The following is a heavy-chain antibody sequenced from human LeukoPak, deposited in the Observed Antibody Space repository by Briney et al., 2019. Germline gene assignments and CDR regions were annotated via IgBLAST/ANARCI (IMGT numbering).Heavy chain of an antibody. CDR1: GGTFSSYA. D-gene: IGHD3-3*01. Sequence: GASVKVSCKASGGTFSSYAISWVRQAPGQGLEWMGGIIPIFGTANYAQKFQGRVTITADESTSTAYMELSSLRSEDTAVYYCARGEIFGVVIAYYFDYWGQGTLVTVSS. V-gene: IGHV1-69*13. J-gene: IGHJ4*02. CDR3: ARGEIFGVVIAYYFDY. CDR2: IIPIFGTA.